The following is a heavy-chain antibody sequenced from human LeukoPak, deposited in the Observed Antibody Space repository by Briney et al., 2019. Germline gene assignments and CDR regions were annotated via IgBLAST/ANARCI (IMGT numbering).Heavy chain of an antibody. V-gene: IGHV4-38-2*01. CDR3: ANFWSGYPYYFDY. Sequence: SGTLSLTCAVSGYSISSGYYWGWIRQPPGRGLGWIGRIYHSGSTYYNQSLKSRVTISVDTSKNQFSLKLGSVTAADTAVYYCANFWSGYPYYFDYWGQGTLVTVSS. J-gene: IGHJ4*02. CDR1: GYSISSGYY. CDR2: IYHSGST. D-gene: IGHD3-3*01.